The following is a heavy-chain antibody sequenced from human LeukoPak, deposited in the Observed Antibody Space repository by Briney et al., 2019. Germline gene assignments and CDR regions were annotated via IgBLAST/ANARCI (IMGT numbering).Heavy chain of an antibody. CDR1: GDSISSDGYS. V-gene: IGHV4-31*03. Sequence: SQTLSLTCNVSGDSISSDGYSWSWIRQHPGMGLEWIGHISHRGSTNYNPSLKSRLSILVDTSKNQFSLKLSSVTAADTAVYYCARDRHDWNYYYFDYWGQGTLVTVSS. CDR3: ARDRHDWNYYYFDY. J-gene: IGHJ4*02. CDR2: ISHRGST. D-gene: IGHD1-7*01.